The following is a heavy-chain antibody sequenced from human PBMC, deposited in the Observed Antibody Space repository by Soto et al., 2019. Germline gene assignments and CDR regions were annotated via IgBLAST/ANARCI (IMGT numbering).Heavy chain of an antibody. Sequence: GGSLRLSCAASGFTFSSYWMHWVRQAPGKGLVWVSRINSDGSSTSYADSVKGRFTISSGNAKNTLYLQMNSLRDEETAVYYCARDQHFTMVRGESGMDVWGQGTTVTVSS. CDR3: ARDQHFTMVRGESGMDV. J-gene: IGHJ6*02. CDR1: GFTFSSYW. V-gene: IGHV3-74*01. D-gene: IGHD3-10*01. CDR2: INSDGSST.